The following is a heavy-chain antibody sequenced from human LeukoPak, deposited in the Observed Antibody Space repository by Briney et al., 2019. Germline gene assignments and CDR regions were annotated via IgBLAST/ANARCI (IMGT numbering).Heavy chain of an antibody. Sequence: PGRSLRLACAASGFTFSSHYMDWVRQAPGKGLEWVGRIRMKANGSTTEFAASVKGRFTISRDDSKNSLYLQMNSLKTEDTAVYSCIRVSQLYYFDSWGQGTLVTVSS. V-gene: IGHV3-72*01. J-gene: IGHJ4*02. CDR2: IRMKANGSTT. CDR1: GFTFSSHY. D-gene: IGHD1-1*01. CDR3: IRVSQLYYFDS.